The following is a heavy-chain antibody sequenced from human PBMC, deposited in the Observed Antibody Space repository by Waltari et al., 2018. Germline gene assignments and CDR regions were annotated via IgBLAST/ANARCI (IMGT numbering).Heavy chain of an antibody. CDR2: ISGSGGST. J-gene: IGHJ4*02. D-gene: IGHD3-22*01. Sequence: EVQLLESGGGLVQPGGSLRLSCAASGFTFSSSAMSWVRQAPGQGLEWVSAISGSGGSTYYADSVKGRFTISRDNSKNTLYLQMNSLRAEDTAVYYCAKSGGGGYYDSSGYFGYWGQGTLVTVSS. V-gene: IGHV3-23*01. CDR1: GFTFSSSA. CDR3: AKSGGGGYYDSSGYFGY.